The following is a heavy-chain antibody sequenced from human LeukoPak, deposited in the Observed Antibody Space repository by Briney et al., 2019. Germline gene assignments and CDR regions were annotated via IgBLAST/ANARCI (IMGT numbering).Heavy chain of an antibody. Sequence: ASVKVSCKASGGTFSSYAISWVRQAPGQGLEWMGGIIPIFGTANYAQKFQGRVTITADESTSTAYMELSSLRSEDTAVYYCARVVVNGYYPYYYGMDVWGQGTTVTVSS. V-gene: IGHV1-69*13. CDR2: IIPIFGTA. J-gene: IGHJ6*02. CDR3: ARVVVNGYYPYYYGMDV. CDR1: GGTFSSYA. D-gene: IGHD3-9*01.